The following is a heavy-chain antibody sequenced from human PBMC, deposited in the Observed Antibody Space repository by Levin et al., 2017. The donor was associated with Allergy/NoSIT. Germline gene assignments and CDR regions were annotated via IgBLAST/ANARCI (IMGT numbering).Heavy chain of an antibody. CDR1: GGSISSYY. V-gene: IGHV4-59*01. CDR3: ARVLPVSDDDGMDV. CDR2: IYYSGST. J-gene: IGHJ6*02. D-gene: IGHD1-26*01. Sequence: SETLSLTCTVSGGSISSYYWSWIRQPPGKGLEWIGYIYYSGSTNYNPSLKSRVTISVDTSKNQFSLKLSSVTAADTAVDYCARVLPVSDDDGMDVWGQGTTVTVSS.